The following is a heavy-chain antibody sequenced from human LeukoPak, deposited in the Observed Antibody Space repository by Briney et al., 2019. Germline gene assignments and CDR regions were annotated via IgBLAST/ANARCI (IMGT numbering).Heavy chain of an antibody. CDR3: AREHRDDWNSRVWSFDS. Sequence: SETLSLTCTVSGGSVSSGVYFWSWIRRPPGRGLEWIGYIYYSGSTNYNPSLKSRVTISVDTSKSQFSLKLSSVTAADTAVYYCAREHRDDWNSRVWSFDSWGQGTLVTVSS. D-gene: IGHD1-7*01. CDR1: GGSVSSGVYF. V-gene: IGHV4-61*08. J-gene: IGHJ4*02. CDR2: IYYSGST.